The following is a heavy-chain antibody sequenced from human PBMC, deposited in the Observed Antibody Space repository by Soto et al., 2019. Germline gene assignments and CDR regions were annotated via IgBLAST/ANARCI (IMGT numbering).Heavy chain of an antibody. CDR3: SRDPRLLDY. CDR2: ISGSTQYT. J-gene: IGHJ4*02. CDR1: GFTFSDHY. Sequence: QAQLVASGGGLVKPGGSLRLSCAASGFTFSDHYMSWVRQAPGKGLESLSYISGSTQYTNYADSVKGRFTISRDNARNLLYLQMNSLRVEDTAIYYCSRDPRLLDYWGQGTLVTVSS. V-gene: IGHV3-11*05. D-gene: IGHD2-15*01.